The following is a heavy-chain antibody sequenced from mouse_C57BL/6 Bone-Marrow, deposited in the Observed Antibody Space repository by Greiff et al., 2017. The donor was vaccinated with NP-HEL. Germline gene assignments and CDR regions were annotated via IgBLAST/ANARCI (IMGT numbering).Heavy chain of an antibody. CDR3: ARYYYWSGSFDY. D-gene: IGHD1-1*01. V-gene: IGHV1-72*01. Sequence: QVQLQQPGAELVKPGASVKLSCKASGYTFTNYWMHWVKQRPGRGLEWIGRIYPNSGGTKYNEKFKSKATLTVDKPSSTAYMQLSSLTSEDSAVYYCARYYYWSGSFDYWGQGTTLTVSS. J-gene: IGHJ2*01. CDR1: GYTFTNYW. CDR2: IYPNSGGT.